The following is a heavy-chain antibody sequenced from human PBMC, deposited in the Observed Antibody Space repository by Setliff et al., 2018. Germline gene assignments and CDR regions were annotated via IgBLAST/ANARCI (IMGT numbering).Heavy chain of an antibody. J-gene: IGHJ4*02. D-gene: IGHD1-1*01. V-gene: IGHV4-39*01. CDR1: GGSINSGVYY. CDR2: IYHGGDT. Sequence: PSETLSLTCTVSGGSINSGVYYWGWIRQPPGKGLEWIGRIYHGGDTYYNASLESRLTISVDTSKNQFSLKLRSVTAADTAVYYCARTGTYRYFDSWGQGTLVTVSS. CDR3: ARTGTYRYFDS.